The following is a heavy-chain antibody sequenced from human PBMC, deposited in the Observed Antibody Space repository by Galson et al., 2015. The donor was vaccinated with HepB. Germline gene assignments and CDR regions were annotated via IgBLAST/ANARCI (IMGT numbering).Heavy chain of an antibody. D-gene: IGHD4-23*01. J-gene: IGHJ3*02. V-gene: IGHV3-13*05. Sequence: CAASGFTFSTYDLHWVRQVTGKGLEWVSAISTDGDPFYADSVRGRFTISRENAKNPWYLQMNSLRVKDTAVYYCAGVRWVDRAFDIWGQGTMVTVSS. CDR2: ISTDGDP. CDR1: GFTFSTYD. CDR3: AGVRWVDRAFDI.